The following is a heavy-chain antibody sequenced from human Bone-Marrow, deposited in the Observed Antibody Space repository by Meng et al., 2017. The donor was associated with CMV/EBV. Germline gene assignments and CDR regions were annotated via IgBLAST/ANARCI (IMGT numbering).Heavy chain of an antibody. D-gene: IGHD2-2*01. CDR2: IRYDGSNK. J-gene: IGHJ4*02. CDR3: ATLDDIVVVPAAKRLLSPQRFFDY. V-gene: IGHV3-30*02. Sequence: GESLKIFCAASGFTFSSYGMHWVRQAPGKGLEWVAFIRYDGSNKYYADSVKGRFTISRDNSKNTLYLQMNSLRAEDTAVYYCATLDDIVVVPAAKRLLSPQRFFDYWGQGTLVTVSS. CDR1: GFTFSSYG.